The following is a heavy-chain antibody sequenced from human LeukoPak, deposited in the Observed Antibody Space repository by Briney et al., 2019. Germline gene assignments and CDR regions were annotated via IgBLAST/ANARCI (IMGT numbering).Heavy chain of an antibody. V-gene: IGHV3-30*02. D-gene: IGHD3-22*01. CDR2: IRYDGSNK. Sequence: GGSLRLSCAASGFTFSCYGMHWVRQAPGKGLEWVAFIRYDGSNKYYADSVKGRFTISRDNSKNTLYLQMNSLRAEDTAVYYCAKGSVGTMIVVVNDAFDIWGQGTMVTVSS. CDR1: GFTFSCYG. J-gene: IGHJ3*02. CDR3: AKGSVGTMIVVVNDAFDI.